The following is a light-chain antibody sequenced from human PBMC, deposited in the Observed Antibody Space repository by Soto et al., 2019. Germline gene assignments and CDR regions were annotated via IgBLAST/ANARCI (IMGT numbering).Light chain of an antibody. CDR1: QSVTSPS. CDR2: GAS. V-gene: IGKV3-20*01. Sequence: EIVLTQSPGTLSLSPGERVTLSCRASQSVTSPSLAWYQQKPGQAPRLLIYGASTRASGIPDRFSGSGSGTYFTLTISRLAPEDFAVYYCQHFGSSLITFGQGTRLDIK. CDR3: QHFGSSLIT. J-gene: IGKJ5*01.